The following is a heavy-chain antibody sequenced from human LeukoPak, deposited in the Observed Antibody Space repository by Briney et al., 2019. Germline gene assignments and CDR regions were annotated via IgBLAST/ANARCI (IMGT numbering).Heavy chain of an antibody. Sequence: SETLSLTCTVSGGSISSYYWSWIRQPPGKGLVWIGEINHSGSTNYNPSLKSRVTISVDTSKNQFSLKLSSVTAADTAVYYCARHGPLDCRRTSCSFDYWGQGTLVTVSS. CDR1: GGSISSYY. D-gene: IGHD2-2*01. CDR2: INHSGST. V-gene: IGHV4-59*08. CDR3: ARHGPLDCRRTSCSFDY. J-gene: IGHJ4*02.